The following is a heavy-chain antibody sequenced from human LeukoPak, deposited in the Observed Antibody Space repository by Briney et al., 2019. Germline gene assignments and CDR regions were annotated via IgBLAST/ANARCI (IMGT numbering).Heavy chain of an antibody. CDR3: ANPGRVSGSYNPFDY. V-gene: IGHV3-23*01. D-gene: IGHD3-10*01. CDR2: ISGSGDTT. J-gene: IGHJ4*02. CDR1: GLTFSSYV. Sequence: GPLRLSCAASGLTFSSYVMSWVRQTPGKGLEWVSAISGSGDTTSYADSVKGRFTISRDNSKKTLYLQMTGLRAEDTAVYYCANPGRVSGSYNPFDYWGQGTLVTVSS.